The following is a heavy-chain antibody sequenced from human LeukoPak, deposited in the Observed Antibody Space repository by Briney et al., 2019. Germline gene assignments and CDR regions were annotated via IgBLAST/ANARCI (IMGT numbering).Heavy chain of an antibody. CDR3: ARAVADSGSFSV. V-gene: IGHV1-69*04. CDR1: GGTFSSYA. CDR2: IIPILGIA. J-gene: IGHJ4*02. D-gene: IGHD1-26*01. Sequence: ASVKVSCKASGGTFSSYAISWVRQAPGQGLEWMGRIIPILGIANYAQKFQGRVTITADKSTSTAYMELSSLRSEDTAVYYCARAVADSGSFSVWGQGTLVTVSS.